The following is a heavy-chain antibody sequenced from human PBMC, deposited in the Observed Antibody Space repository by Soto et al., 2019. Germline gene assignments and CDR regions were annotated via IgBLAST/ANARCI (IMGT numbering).Heavy chain of an antibody. CDR1: GFPFSGFT. CDR3: ARFRYSNGWYYDY. V-gene: IGHV3-21*01. CDR2: ISSTGTNT. J-gene: IGHJ4*02. Sequence: GGSLRLSCAVSGFPFSGFTMNWVRQTPGKGLECVSSISSTGTNTYYADSVRGRFTISRDNAKNSLYLQMNSLRVEDMAVYYCARFRYSNGWYYDYWGQGTLVTVSS. D-gene: IGHD3-22*01.